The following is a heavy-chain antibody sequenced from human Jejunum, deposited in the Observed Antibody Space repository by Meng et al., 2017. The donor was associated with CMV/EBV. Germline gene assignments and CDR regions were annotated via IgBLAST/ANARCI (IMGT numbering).Heavy chain of an antibody. CDR2: VSGSGGDT. D-gene: IGHD3-9*01. Sequence: ASGFTFSSYAMNWGRQAPGKGLGWVSGVSGSGGDTYYADSVKGRFTISRDNSKNTVYLQMNSLRAEDTAVYYCAKDVLTGRPYYFDSWGQGTLVTVSS. J-gene: IGHJ4*02. CDR1: GFTFSSYA. V-gene: IGHV3-23*01. CDR3: AKDVLTGRPYYFDS.